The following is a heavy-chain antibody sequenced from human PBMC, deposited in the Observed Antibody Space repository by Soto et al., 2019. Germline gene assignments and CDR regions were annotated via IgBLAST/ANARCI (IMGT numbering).Heavy chain of an antibody. CDR2: ISYDGSNK. Sequence: QVQLVESGGGVVQPGRSLRLSCAASGFTFSSYAMHWVRQAPGKGLEWVAVISYDGSNKYYADSVKGRFTISRDNSKNTLYLQMNSLRAEDTAEYYCARARRGSSSCYYLVGLRYRMHVWGQGTTVTVSS. CDR1: GFTFSSYA. CDR3: ARARRGSSSCYYLVGLRYRMHV. J-gene: IGHJ6*02. V-gene: IGHV3-30-3*01. D-gene: IGHD2-15*01.